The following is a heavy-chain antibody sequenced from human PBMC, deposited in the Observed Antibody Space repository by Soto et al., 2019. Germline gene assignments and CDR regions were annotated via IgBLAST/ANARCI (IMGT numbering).Heavy chain of an antibody. J-gene: IGHJ6*03. D-gene: IGHD3-3*01. CDR2: INHSGST. Sequence: KTSETLSLTCAVYGGSFSGYCWSWIRQPPGKGLEWIGEINHSGSTNYNPPLKSRVTISVDTSKNQFSLKLSSVTAADTAVYYCARGALLRFLEWKYYYYYYMDVWGKGTTVTVSS. V-gene: IGHV4-34*01. CDR1: GGSFSGYC. CDR3: ARGALLRFLEWKYYYYYYMDV.